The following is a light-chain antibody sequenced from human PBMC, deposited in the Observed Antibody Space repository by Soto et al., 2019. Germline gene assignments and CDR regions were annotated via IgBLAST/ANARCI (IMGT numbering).Light chain of an antibody. Sequence: QSVLTQPPSASGNPGQRLTISCSGSTSNILRNYVYWYRQLPGTAPRLLISMNDQRPSGVPDRFSGSKSGTSASLAISGLRSEDEADYYCASWDDSMSGYVFGNGTKVTVL. CDR3: ASWDDSMSGYV. V-gene: IGLV1-47*01. CDR2: MND. J-gene: IGLJ1*01. CDR1: TSNILRNY.